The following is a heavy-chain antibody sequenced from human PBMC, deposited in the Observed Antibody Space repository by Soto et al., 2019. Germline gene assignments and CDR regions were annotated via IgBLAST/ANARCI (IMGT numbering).Heavy chain of an antibody. CDR2: ISGYNGNT. Sequence: SVKVSCKASGYTFSGYSITWVRQAPGQGLEWMGRISGYNGNTNYARTLRGRLTLTTDTSTSTAYMELRSLTSDDTAVYYCARDVFCGGAPACPDMDVWGQGXTVTVSS. J-gene: IGHJ6*02. CDR3: ARDVFCGGAPACPDMDV. D-gene: IGHD2-21*01. CDR1: GYTFSGYS. V-gene: IGHV1-18*04.